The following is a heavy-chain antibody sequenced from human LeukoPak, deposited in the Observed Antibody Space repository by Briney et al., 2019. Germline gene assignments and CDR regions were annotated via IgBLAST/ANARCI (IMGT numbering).Heavy chain of an antibody. D-gene: IGHD2-2*01. J-gene: IGHJ4*02. CDR2: IYYSGST. V-gene: IGHV4-59*01. Sequence: SETLSLTCTVSGGSISSFYWNWIRQPPGKGLEWIGYIYYSGSTNYNPSLKSRVAISVDRSKNQFSLKLSSVTAADTAVYYCARVPXTXXSXXGVHNFDYWGQGTLV. CDR3: ARVPXTXXSXXGVHNFDY. CDR1: GGSISSFY.